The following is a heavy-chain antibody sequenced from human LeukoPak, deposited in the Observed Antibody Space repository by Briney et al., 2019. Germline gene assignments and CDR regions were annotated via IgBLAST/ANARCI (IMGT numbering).Heavy chain of an antibody. V-gene: IGHV4-59*01. Sequence: PSETLSLTCTVSGGSISSYYWSWIRQPPGKGMEWIGYIYYSGSTNYNPSLKSRVTISVDTSKNQFSLKLSSVTAADAAVYYCARAGRTIFGVVTVWRQGTLVTVSS. CDR3: ARAGRTIFGVVTV. CDR1: GGSISSYY. D-gene: IGHD3-3*01. CDR2: IYYSGST. J-gene: IGHJ4*02.